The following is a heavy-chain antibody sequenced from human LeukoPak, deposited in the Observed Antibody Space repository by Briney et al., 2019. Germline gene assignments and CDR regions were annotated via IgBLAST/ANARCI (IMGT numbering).Heavy chain of an antibody. CDR2: INSNSGDT. CDR3: ARVGLGKDTAFDI. CDR1: GYAFTGHY. D-gene: IGHD2-15*01. J-gene: IGHJ3*02. V-gene: IGHV1-2*02. Sequence: ASVEVSCKTSGYAFTGHYIHWVRQAPGQGLEWLGWINSNSGDTKYEEKFQGRVTMTRDTSITTVYMDLTRLTSDDAAVYYCARVGLGKDTAFDIWGQGTMVTVSS.